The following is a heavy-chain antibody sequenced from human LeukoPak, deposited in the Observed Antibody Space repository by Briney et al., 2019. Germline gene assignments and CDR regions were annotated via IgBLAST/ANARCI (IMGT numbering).Heavy chain of an antibody. Sequence: PGRSLRLSCAVSGFTSDDYVMHWVRQAPGKGLEWVSGISWNSDNKGYAESVKGRFTISRDNAKNFLYLQVNSLRAEDTAVYYCARTYGDYFDYWGQGTLVTVSS. CDR3: ARTYGDYFDY. D-gene: IGHD4-17*01. CDR2: ISWNSDNK. J-gene: IGHJ4*02. CDR1: GFTSDDYV. V-gene: IGHV3-9*02.